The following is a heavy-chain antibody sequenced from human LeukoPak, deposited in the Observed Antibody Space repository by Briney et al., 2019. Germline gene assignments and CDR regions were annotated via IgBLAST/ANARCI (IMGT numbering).Heavy chain of an antibody. Sequence: PGGSLRLSCVASGFSFSTYSMDWVRQAPGKGLEWVSAIDSSGNSIYYADSVKGRFTISRDNAKNSLYLQMNSLRAEDTAVYYCARAHYERDAFDIWGQGTMVTVSS. D-gene: IGHD3-3*01. CDR3: ARAHYERDAFDI. CDR1: GFSFSTYS. V-gene: IGHV3-21*01. CDR2: IDSSGNSI. J-gene: IGHJ3*02.